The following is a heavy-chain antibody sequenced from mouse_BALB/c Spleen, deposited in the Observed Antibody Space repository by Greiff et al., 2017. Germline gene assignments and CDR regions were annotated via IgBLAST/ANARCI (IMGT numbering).Heavy chain of an antibody. Sequence: EVQLQESGPGLVKPSQSLSLTCSVTGYSITSGYYWNWIRQFPGNKLEWMGYISYDGSNNYNPSLKNRISITRDTSKNQFFLKLNSVTTEDTATYYCARAVITTGFAYWGQGTLVTVSA. J-gene: IGHJ3*01. D-gene: IGHD2-4*01. V-gene: IGHV3-6*02. CDR3: ARAVITTGFAY. CDR2: ISYDGSN. CDR1: GYSITSGYY.